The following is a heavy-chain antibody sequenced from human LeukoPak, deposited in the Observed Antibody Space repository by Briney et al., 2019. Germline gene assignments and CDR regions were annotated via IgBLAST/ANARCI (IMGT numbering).Heavy chain of an antibody. D-gene: IGHD3-3*01. CDR1: GFTFSSYE. Sequence: GGSLRLSCAAPGFTFSSYEMNWVRQAPGKGLEWVSHIRSSGSTIYYADSVKGRFTISRDNAQKSLYLQMNSLRVEDTAVYYCARGPKSRYVDHWGQGTLVTVSS. J-gene: IGHJ4*02. CDR2: IRSSGSTI. CDR3: ARGPKSRYVDH. V-gene: IGHV3-48*03.